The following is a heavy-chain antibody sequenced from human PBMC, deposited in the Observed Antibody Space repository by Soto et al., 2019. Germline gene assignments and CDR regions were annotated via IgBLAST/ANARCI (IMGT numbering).Heavy chain of an antibody. V-gene: IGHV3-7*05. CDR3: SRVRTENYYGMDV. CDR1: RFTFSTYW. Sequence: LVESGGGLVQPGGSLRLSCVGSRFTFSTYWMSWVRQAPGKGLEWVANIKQDETEKYYVDSVKGRFGISRDNAKKSLYLQMNSLRVEDTAVYYCSRVRTENYYGMDVGGQGTTVTVSS. CDR2: IKQDETEK. J-gene: IGHJ6*02.